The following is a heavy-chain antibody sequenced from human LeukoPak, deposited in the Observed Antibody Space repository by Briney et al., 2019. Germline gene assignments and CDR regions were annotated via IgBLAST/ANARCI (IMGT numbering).Heavy chain of an antibody. CDR3: ARKSAARRASEFDY. CDR2: INSNSGGT. J-gene: IGHJ4*02. V-gene: IGHV1-2*02. CDR1: GYTFTGYY. D-gene: IGHD6-6*01. Sequence: ASVKVSCKASGYTFTGYYMHWVRQAPGQGLEWMGWINSNSGGTNYAQKFQGRVTMTRDTSISTAYMELSSLGSDDTAVFYCARKSAARRASEFDYWGQGTPVTVSS.